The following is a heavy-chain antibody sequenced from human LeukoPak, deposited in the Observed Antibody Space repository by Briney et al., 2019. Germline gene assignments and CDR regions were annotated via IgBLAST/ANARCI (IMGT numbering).Heavy chain of an antibody. Sequence: ASVKVSCKASGYTFTSYGISWVRQAPGQGLEWMGWISAYNGNTNYAQKLQGRVTMTTDTSTSTAYMELRSLRSDDTAVYYCARELLYDYVWGSYGYYFDYWGQGTLVTVSS. J-gene: IGHJ4*02. CDR2: ISAYNGNT. V-gene: IGHV1-18*01. CDR3: ARELLYDYVWGSYGYYFDY. D-gene: IGHD3-16*01. CDR1: GYTFTSYG.